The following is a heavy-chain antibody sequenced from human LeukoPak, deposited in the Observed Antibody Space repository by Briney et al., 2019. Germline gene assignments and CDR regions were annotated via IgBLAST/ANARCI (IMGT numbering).Heavy chain of an antibody. V-gene: IGHV1-58*01. CDR1: GFTFTSSA. D-gene: IGHD2-2*01. Sequence: ASVKVSCKASGFTFTSSAVQWVRQARGQRLEWIGWIVVGSGNTNYAQKFQERVTITRDMSTSTAYMELSSLRSEDTAVYYCAADLGYSSTSCYGDWGQGTLVTVSS. CDR2: IVVGSGNT. CDR3: AADLGYSSTSCYGD. J-gene: IGHJ4*02.